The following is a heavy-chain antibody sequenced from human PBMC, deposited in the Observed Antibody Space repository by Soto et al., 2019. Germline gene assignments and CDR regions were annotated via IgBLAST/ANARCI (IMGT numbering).Heavy chain of an antibody. V-gene: IGHV1-45*02. CDR3: PRYSVVSDHDSVEV. Sequence: QMDLVQSGAEVKRPGSSVKISCTASGYTFTYRYLHWVRQAPGQPFEYMGWITLYNGKTEYAERFKEKSVITRENYLRTADIERSGLSAEDTAMYYCPRYSVVSDHDSVEVWGQGTQVTVSS. CDR2: ITLYNGKT. J-gene: IGHJ3*01. D-gene: IGHD3-22*01. CDR1: GYTFTYRY.